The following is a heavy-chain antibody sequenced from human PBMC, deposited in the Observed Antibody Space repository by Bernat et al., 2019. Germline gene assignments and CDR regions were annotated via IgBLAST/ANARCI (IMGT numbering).Heavy chain of an antibody. CDR3: AKSSTPYGSGSRFDY. D-gene: IGHD3-10*01. V-gene: IGHV3-23*04. CDR1: GFTFSSYG. Sequence: VQLVESGGGVVQPGRSLRLSCAASGFTFSSYGMHWVRQAPGKGLEWVSAISGSGGSTYYADSVKGRFTISRDNSKNTLYLQMNSLRAEDTAVYYCAKSSTPYGSGSRFDYWGQGTLVTVSS. CDR2: ISGSGGST. J-gene: IGHJ4*02.